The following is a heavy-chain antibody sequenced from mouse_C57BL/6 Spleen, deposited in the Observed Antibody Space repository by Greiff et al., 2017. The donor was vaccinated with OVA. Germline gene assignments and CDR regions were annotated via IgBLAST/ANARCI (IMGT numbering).Heavy chain of an antibody. V-gene: IGHV1-69*01. D-gene: IGHD1-1*01. J-gene: IGHJ1*03. Sequence: QVQLKQPGAELVMPGASVKLSCKASGYTFTSYWMHWVKQRPGQGLEWIGEIDPSDSYTNYNQKFKGKSTLTVDKSSSTAYMQLSSLTSEDSAVYYCARLLRKWYFDVWGTGTTVTVSS. CDR1: GYTFTSYW. CDR3: ARLLRKWYFDV. CDR2: IDPSDSYT.